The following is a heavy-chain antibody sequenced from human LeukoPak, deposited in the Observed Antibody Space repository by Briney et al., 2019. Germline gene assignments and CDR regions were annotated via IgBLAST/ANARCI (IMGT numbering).Heavy chain of an antibody. J-gene: IGHJ6*03. Sequence: PGGSLRLSCAASGFTFSSYGMHWVRQAPGKGLEWVAFIRYDGSNKYYADSVKGRFTISRDNSKNTMYLQMNSLRAEDTAVYYCARVDSNYYYYMDVWGKGTTVTISS. CDR2: IRYDGSNK. CDR1: GFTFSSYG. V-gene: IGHV3-30*02. CDR3: ARVDSNYYYYMDV.